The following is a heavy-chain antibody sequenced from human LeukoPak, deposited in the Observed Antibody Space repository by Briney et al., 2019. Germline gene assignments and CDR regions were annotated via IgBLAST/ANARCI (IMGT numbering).Heavy chain of an antibody. V-gene: IGHV1-2*02. CDR1: GYTFTGYY. CDR2: INPNSGGI. J-gene: IGHJ3*02. Sequence: ASVKVSCKASGYTFTGYYMHWVRQAPGQGLEWMGWINPNSGGINYAQKFQGRVTMTRDTSISTAYMELSRLRSDDTAVYYCARGSYGDYTDAFDIWGQGTMVTVSS. D-gene: IGHD4-17*01. CDR3: ARGSYGDYTDAFDI.